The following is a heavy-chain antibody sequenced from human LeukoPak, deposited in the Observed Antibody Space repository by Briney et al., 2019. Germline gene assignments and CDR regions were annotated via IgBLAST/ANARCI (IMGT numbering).Heavy chain of an antibody. D-gene: IGHD6-25*01. CDR3: ARVNQQDSGWASPPDY. Sequence: GGSVRLSCAVSGFTFSDYYINWIRQAPGKGLEWISYISSSGSSIYYADSVKGRFTISRDNGKNSLYLQMDSLRAEDTAVYYCARVNQQDSGWASPPDYWGQGTLVTVSS. CDR1: GFTFSDYY. J-gene: IGHJ4*02. CDR2: ISSSGSSI. V-gene: IGHV3-11*01.